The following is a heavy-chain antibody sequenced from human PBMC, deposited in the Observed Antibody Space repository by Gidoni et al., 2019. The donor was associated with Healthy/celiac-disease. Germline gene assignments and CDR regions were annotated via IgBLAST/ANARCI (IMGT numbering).Heavy chain of an antibody. CDR1: GGSFSGYY. Sequence: QVQLQQWGAGLLKPSETLSLTCAVYGGSFSGYYWSWIRQPPGKGLEWIGEINHSGSTNYNPSLKSRVTISVDTSKNQFSLKLSSVTAADTAVYYCARGRHMVRARYVWGSYPTEFDYWGQGTLVTVSS. CDR2: INHSGST. D-gene: IGHD3-16*02. V-gene: IGHV4-34*01. J-gene: IGHJ4*02. CDR3: ARGRHMVRARYVWGSYPTEFDY.